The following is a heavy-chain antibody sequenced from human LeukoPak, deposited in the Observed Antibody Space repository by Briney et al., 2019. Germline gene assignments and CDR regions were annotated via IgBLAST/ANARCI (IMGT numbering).Heavy chain of an antibody. D-gene: IGHD6-25*01. Sequence: GGSLRLSCAPSGFTFSSHAMSWVRQAPGKGLEWVSGISGNGANTYYADSVKGRFTISRDNSKNTLYLQMNSLRAEDTAVYYCARSTYSSGWRDYWGQGTLLTVSP. V-gene: IGHV3-23*01. CDR1: GFTFSSHA. CDR3: ARSTYSSGWRDY. CDR2: ISGNGANT. J-gene: IGHJ4*02.